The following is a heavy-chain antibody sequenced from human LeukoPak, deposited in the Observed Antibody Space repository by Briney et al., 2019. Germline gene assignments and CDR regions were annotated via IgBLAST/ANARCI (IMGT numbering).Heavy chain of an antibody. D-gene: IGHD6-19*01. CDR3: ARQAIIAVAGTHDAFDI. Sequence: GESLQISCKGSGYSFTSYWIGWVRQMPGKGLEWMGIIYPGDSDTRYSPSFQGQVTISADKSISTAYLQWSSLKASDTAMYYCARQAIIAVAGTHDAFDIWGQGTMVTVSS. V-gene: IGHV5-51*01. CDR2: IYPGDSDT. J-gene: IGHJ3*02. CDR1: GYSFTSYW.